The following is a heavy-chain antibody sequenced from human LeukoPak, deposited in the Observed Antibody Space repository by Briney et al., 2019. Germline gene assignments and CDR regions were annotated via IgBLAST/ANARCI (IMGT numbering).Heavy chain of an antibody. CDR1: GFTFSNYW. Sequence: GGSLRLSCAASGFTFSNYWMHWVRQAPGKGLVWVSRINSDGINTSYADSVKGRFTISRDNAKNSLYLQMNSLRAEDTAVYYCAREDDSSGHTKYWGQGTLVTVSS. CDR3: AREDDSSGHTKY. J-gene: IGHJ4*02. V-gene: IGHV3-74*01. D-gene: IGHD3-22*01. CDR2: INSDGINT.